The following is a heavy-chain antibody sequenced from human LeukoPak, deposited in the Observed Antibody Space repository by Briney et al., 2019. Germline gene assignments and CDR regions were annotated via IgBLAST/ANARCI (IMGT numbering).Heavy chain of an antibody. V-gene: IGHV4-59*08. Sequence: SETLSLTCTVSGGSISSYYWSWIRQPPGKGLEWIGYIYYSGSTNYNPSLKSRVTISVDTSKNQFSLKLSSVTAADTAVYYCARDYYDSSGYYHDYWGQGTLATVSS. D-gene: IGHD3-22*01. CDR3: ARDYYDSSGYYHDY. J-gene: IGHJ4*02. CDR2: IYYSGST. CDR1: GGSISSYY.